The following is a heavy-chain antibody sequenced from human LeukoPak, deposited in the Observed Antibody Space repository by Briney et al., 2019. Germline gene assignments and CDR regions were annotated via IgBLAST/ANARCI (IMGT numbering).Heavy chain of an antibody. CDR3: ARESGYYDSSGYYYGMDV. D-gene: IGHD3-22*01. J-gene: IGHJ6*02. CDR1: GFTCSSYE. Sequence: GGSLRLSCAASGFTCSSYEMNWVRQAPGKGLEWVSYISSSGSTIYYADSVKGRFTISRDNAKNSLYLQMNSLRAEDTAVYYCARESGYYDSSGYYYGMDVWGQGTTVTVSS. CDR2: ISSSGSTI. V-gene: IGHV3-48*03.